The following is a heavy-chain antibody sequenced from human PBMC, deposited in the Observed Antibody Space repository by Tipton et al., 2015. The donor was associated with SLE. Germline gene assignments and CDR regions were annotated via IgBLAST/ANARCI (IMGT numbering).Heavy chain of an antibody. CDR3: AREAAVVTPGAFDV. CDR2: VHHSRGT. V-gene: IGHV4-59*01. J-gene: IGHJ3*01. Sequence: GLVKPSETLSLTCTVSGGFISNYYWSWIRQPPGKGLEWIGFVHHSRGTNYNPSLQSRVTMSVQTSKNQFSLKLTSVTAADTAVYYCAREAAVVTPGAFDVWGLGTKVTVSS. CDR1: GGFISNYY. D-gene: IGHD4-23*01.